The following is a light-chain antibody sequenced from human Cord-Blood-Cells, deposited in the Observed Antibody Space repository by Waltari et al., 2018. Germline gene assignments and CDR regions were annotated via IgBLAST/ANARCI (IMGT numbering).Light chain of an antibody. J-gene: IGKJ2*01. CDR1: QSVGSSY. V-gene: IGKV3-20*01. CDR2: GAS. Sequence: EIVLTQSPGTLSLSPGERANHPCRASQSVGSSYLAWYQQKPGQAPRLLIYGASSRATGIPDRFSGSGSGTDFTLTISRLEPEDCAVYYCQQYGSSPYTFGQGTKLEIK. CDR3: QQYGSSPYT.